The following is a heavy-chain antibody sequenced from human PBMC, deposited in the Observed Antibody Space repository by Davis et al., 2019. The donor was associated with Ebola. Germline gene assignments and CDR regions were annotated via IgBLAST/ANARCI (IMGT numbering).Heavy chain of an antibody. Sequence: GESLKISCAASGFTVSSNYMSWVRQAPGKGLEWVSVIYSGGSTYYADFVKGRFTISRDNSKNTLYLQMNSLRAEDTAVYYCARVRGGGYCSGGSCYVDYWGQGTLVTVSS. D-gene: IGHD2-15*01. CDR2: IYSGGST. CDR1: GFTVSSNY. CDR3: ARVRGGGYCSGGSCYVDY. V-gene: IGHV3-53*01. J-gene: IGHJ4*02.